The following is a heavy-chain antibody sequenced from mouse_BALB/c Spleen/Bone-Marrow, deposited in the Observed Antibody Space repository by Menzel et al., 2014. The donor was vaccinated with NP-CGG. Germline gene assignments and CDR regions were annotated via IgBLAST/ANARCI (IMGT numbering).Heavy chain of an antibody. Sequence: VQLQQSGTVLARPGAAVKMSCKASGYTFSNYWMHWVKQRLGQGLEWIGTIYPGNSDTTYNQNFKGKAKLTAVTSTSTAYMELSSLTNEDSAVYYCTTLARNNFDYWGQGTTLTVSS. CDR2: IYPGNSDT. D-gene: IGHD3-1*01. CDR3: TTLARNNFDY. J-gene: IGHJ2*01. CDR1: GYTFSNYW. V-gene: IGHV1-5*01.